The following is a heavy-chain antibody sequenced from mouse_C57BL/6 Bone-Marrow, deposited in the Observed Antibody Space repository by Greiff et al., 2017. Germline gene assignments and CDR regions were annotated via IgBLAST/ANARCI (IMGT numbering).Heavy chain of an antibody. V-gene: IGHV1-59*01. CDR3: SRGAY. CDR1: GYTFTSYW. CDR2: IDPSDSYP. Sequence: QVQLQQPGAELVRPGTSVKLSCKASGYTFTSYWMHWVKQRPGQGLEWIGVIDPSDSYPNYNQKFKGKATSTVDTSSRTAHIQLSSLTSEDSAVYYCSRGAYWGQGTLVTVSA. J-gene: IGHJ3*01.